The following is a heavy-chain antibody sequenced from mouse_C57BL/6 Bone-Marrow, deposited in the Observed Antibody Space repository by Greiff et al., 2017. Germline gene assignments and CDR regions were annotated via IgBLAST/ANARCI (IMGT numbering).Heavy chain of an antibody. V-gene: IGHV1-69*01. Sequence: QVQLQQSGAELVMPGASVKLSCKASGYTFTSYWMHWVKQRPGQGLEWIGEIDPSDSYTNYNQKFKGKSTLTVDKSSSTAYMQLSSLTSEDSAVYYCARGERFAYWGQGTLVTVSA. J-gene: IGHJ3*01. CDR3: ARGERFAY. CDR2: IDPSDSYT. CDR1: GYTFTSYW.